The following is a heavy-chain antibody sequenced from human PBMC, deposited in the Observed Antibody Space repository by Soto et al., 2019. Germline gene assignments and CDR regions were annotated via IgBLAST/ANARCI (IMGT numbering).Heavy chain of an antibody. J-gene: IGHJ5*02. CDR1: GGSISSGGYY. CDR3: ARGPHDGHGSSSLSGHPGSWFDP. V-gene: IGHV4-31*02. Sequence: PSETLSLTCTVSGGSISSGGYYWSWIRQHPGKGLEWIGYIYYSGSTYYNPSLKSRVTISVDTSKNQFSLKLSSVTAADTAVYYCARGPHDGHGSSSLSGHPGSWFDPWGQGTLVTVSS. CDR2: IYYSGST. D-gene: IGHD6-6*01.